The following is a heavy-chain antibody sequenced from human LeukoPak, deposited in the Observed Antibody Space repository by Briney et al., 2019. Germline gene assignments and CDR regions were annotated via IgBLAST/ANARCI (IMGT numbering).Heavy chain of an antibody. Sequence: GASVKVSCKASGYTFTDYYIHWVRQAPGQGLEWMGWINPNSGGTNSAQKLQGRVTMTRDTSISTAYMDLNTLRSDDTAVYYCAREAFTTVTSATDAFDIWGQGTMVTVSS. D-gene: IGHD4-17*01. CDR3: AREAFTTVTSATDAFDI. J-gene: IGHJ3*02. CDR1: GYTFTDYY. CDR2: INPNSGGT. V-gene: IGHV1-2*02.